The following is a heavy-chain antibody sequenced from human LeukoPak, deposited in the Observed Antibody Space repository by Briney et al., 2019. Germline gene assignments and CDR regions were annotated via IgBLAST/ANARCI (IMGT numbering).Heavy chain of an antibody. CDR3: ARAPNLDYYMDV. CDR1: GGSISSGSYY. J-gene: IGHJ6*03. CDR2: IYTSGST. V-gene: IGHV4-61*02. Sequence: SQTLSLTCTVSGGSISSGSYYWSWIRQPAGKGLEWIGRIYTSGSTNYNPSLKSRVTISVDTSKNQFSLKLSSVTAADTAVYYCARAPNLDYYMDVWGKGTTVTVSS. D-gene: IGHD1-1*01.